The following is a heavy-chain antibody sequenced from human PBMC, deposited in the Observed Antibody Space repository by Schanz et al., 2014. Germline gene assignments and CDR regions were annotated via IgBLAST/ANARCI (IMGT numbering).Heavy chain of an antibody. Sequence: QVQLVQSGAEVKKPGASVTPSCKAAFSPFPSYYFHWVRPSPFQGLEWMGWIDPNSGGTFYKEKFQGRVTMSRDTSISTAYMELSRLGSDDTAIYYCARDGHSSKWSSYYYYGMDVWGQGTTVTVSS. V-gene: IGHV1-2*02. J-gene: IGHJ6*02. CDR2: IDPNSGGT. CDR1: FSPFPSYY. CDR3: ARDGHSSKWSSYYYYGMDV. D-gene: IGHD6-13*01.